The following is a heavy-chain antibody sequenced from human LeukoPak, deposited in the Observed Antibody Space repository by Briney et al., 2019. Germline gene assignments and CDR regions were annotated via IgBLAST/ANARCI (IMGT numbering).Heavy chain of an antibody. CDR3: AREQEYQLPYNWFDP. CDR1: RDSVSSNSAA. CDR2: TYYRSKWYN. V-gene: IGHV6-1*01. J-gene: IGHJ5*02. Sequence: SQTLSLTCAISRDSVSSNSAAWSWIRQSPSRGLEWLGRTYYRSKWYNDYAVSVKSRITINPDTSKNQFSLQLNSVTPEDTAVYYCAREQEYQLPYNWFDPWGQGTLVTVSS. D-gene: IGHD2-2*01.